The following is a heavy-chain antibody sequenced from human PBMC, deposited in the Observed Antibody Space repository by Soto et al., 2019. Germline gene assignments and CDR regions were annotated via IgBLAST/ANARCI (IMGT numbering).Heavy chain of an antibody. CDR3: ARSCKGGSCYNNWLEP. J-gene: IGHJ5*01. V-gene: IGHV4-59*01. CDR1: GGSISSYY. CDR2: IYYSGST. Sequence: SETLSLTCTVSGGSISSYYWSWIRQPPGKGLEWIGHIYYSGSTNYNPSLKSRVTISVDTSKNQFSLKLSSDTAADTAVYYCARSCKGGSCYNNWLEPRGRGSLVTVSS. D-gene: IGHD2-15*01.